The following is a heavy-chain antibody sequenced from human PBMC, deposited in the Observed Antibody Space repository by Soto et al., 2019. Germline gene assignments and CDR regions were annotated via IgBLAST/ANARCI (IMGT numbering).Heavy chain of an antibody. CDR1: GGTFSSYA. CDR3: ARARAGSYSYYFDY. Sequence: QVQLVQSGAEVKKPGSSVKVSCKASGGTFSSYAISRVRQAPGQGLEWMGGIIPIFGTANYAQKYQGRVTITADKSTSTACMGLSSLRSEDTAVYYCARARAGSYSYYFDYWGQGTLVTVSS. D-gene: IGHD1-26*01. CDR2: IIPIFGTA. V-gene: IGHV1-69*06. J-gene: IGHJ4*02.